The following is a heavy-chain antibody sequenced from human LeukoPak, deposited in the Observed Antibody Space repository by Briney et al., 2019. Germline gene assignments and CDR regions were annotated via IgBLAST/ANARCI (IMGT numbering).Heavy chain of an antibody. CDR2: ISYDGSNK. CDR3: ARDRVGATDYFDY. D-gene: IGHD1-26*01. V-gene: IGHV3-30-3*01. Sequence: GGSLRLSCAASGFTFSSNAMHWVRQAPGKGLEWVAVISYDGSNKYYADSVKGRFTISRDNSKNTLYLQMNSLRAEDTAVYYCARDRVGATDYFDYWGQGTLVTVSS. J-gene: IGHJ4*02. CDR1: GFTFSSNA.